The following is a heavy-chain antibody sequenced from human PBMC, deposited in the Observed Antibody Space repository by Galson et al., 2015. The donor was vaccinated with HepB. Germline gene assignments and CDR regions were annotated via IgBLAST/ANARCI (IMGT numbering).Heavy chain of an antibody. Sequence: SVKVSCKASGGTFSSYTISWVRQAPGQGLEWMGRIIPILGIANYAQKFQGRVTITADKSTSTAYMELSSLRSEDTAVYYCARGVGSSSSYGPYYYYGMDVWGQGTTVTVSS. D-gene: IGHD6-13*01. CDR1: GGTFSSYT. J-gene: IGHJ6*02. CDR2: IIPILGIA. V-gene: IGHV1-69*02. CDR3: ARGVGSSSSYGPYYYYGMDV.